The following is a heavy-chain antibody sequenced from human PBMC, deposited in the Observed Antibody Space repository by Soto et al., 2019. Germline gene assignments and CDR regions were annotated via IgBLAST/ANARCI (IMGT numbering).Heavy chain of an antibody. J-gene: IGHJ4*02. V-gene: IGHV4-34*12. D-gene: IGHD3-22*01. CDR2: IFHGGST. Sequence: SETLSLTCAVYDESFNGYYWSWIRQPPGKGLEWIGEIFHGGSTDYSPSLKSRVTISVDTSKNQFSLELSSVTAADTAVYYCARPHYDSNTFYSFFDYWGQGTLVTVSS. CDR3: ARPHYDSNTFYSFFDY. CDR1: DESFNGYY.